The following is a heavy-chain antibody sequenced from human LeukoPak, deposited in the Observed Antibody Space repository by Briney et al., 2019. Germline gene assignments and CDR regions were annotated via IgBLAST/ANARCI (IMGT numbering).Heavy chain of an antibody. J-gene: IGHJ5*02. V-gene: IGHV3-21*01. Sequence: GGSLRHSCAASGFTFSYYTMSWVRQAPGKGLEWVSSISSTGSSIYYADSAKGRFTISRDNAKNSLYLQMSSLRVEDTAVYYCARDDVAWNDVHWFDPWGQGTLVTVSS. CDR2: ISSTGSSI. CDR1: GFTFSYYT. CDR3: ARDDVAWNDVHWFDP. D-gene: IGHD1-1*01.